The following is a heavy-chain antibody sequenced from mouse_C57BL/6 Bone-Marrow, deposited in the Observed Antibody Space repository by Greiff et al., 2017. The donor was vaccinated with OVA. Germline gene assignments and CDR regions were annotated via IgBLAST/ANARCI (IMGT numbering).Heavy chain of an antibody. CDR3: SNWDGAWFAY. V-gene: IGHV14-1*01. D-gene: IGHD4-1*01. J-gene: IGHJ3*01. CDR1: GFNIKDYY. Sequence: DVKLQESGAELVRPGASVKLSCTASGFNIKDYYMHWVKQRPEQGLEWIGRIDPEDGDTEYAPKFQGKATMTADTSSNTAYLQLSSLTSEDTAVYYCSNWDGAWFAYWGQGTLVTVSA. CDR2: IDPEDGDT.